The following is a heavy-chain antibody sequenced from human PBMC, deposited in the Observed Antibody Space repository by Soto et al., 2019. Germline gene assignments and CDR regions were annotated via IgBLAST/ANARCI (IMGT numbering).Heavy chain of an antibody. CDR2: IWYDGSNK. CDR3: ARENYYGSGSYSSGLDY. Sequence: QVQLVESGGGVVQPGRSLRLSCAASGFTFSSYGMHWVRQAPGKGLEWAAVIWYDGSNKYYADSVKGRFTISRDNSKNTLDLQMNRLRAEETAVYYCARENYYGSGSYSSGLDYWGQGTLVTVSS. CDR1: GFTFSSYG. V-gene: IGHV3-33*01. J-gene: IGHJ4*02. D-gene: IGHD3-10*01.